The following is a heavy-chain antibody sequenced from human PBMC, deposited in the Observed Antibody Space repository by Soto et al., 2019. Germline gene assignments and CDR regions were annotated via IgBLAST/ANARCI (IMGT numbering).Heavy chain of an antibody. CDR3: ARQDQLPPNWFDP. D-gene: IGHD2-2*01. CDR2: IYYSGST. V-gene: IGHV4-39*01. Sequence: PSETLSLTCTVSGGSISSSSYYWGWIRQPPGKGLEWIGSIYYSGSTYYNPSLKSRVTISVDTSKNQFSLKLSSVTAADTAVYYCARQDQLPPNWFDPWGQGTLVTVSS. J-gene: IGHJ5*02. CDR1: GGSISSSSYY.